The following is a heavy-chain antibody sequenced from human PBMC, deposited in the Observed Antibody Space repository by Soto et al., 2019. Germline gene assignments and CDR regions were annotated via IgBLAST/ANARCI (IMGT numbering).Heavy chain of an antibody. V-gene: IGHV3-21*01. D-gene: IGHD3-16*02. CDR3: ASAAEGLSVTQMDV. CDR1: GFTFSSYS. Sequence: EVQLVESGGGLVKPGGSLRLSCAASGFTFSSYSMNWVRQAPGKGLEWVSSISSSSSYIYYADSVKGRFTISRDNAKNSLYLHMKSLRAEDTAVYYCASAAEGLSVTQMDVWGKGTTVTVSS. CDR2: ISSSSSYI. J-gene: IGHJ6*04.